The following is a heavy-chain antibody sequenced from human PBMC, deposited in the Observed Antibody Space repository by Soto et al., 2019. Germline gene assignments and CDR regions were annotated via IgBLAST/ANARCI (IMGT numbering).Heavy chain of an antibody. CDR1: GYTFTTYG. Sequence: QVQLVQSGAEVRKPGASVKVSCKASGYTFTTYGITWVRQAPGQGLEWMGWISGYDGHTKYAQKFQGTIIMTTDTSTSTVYMDLRSLRSDDTAVYYCAREGEMPYYYYGLDVWGQGTTVTVSS. CDR3: AREGEMPYYYYGLDV. V-gene: IGHV1-18*01. CDR2: ISGYDGHT. J-gene: IGHJ6*02. D-gene: IGHD3-16*01.